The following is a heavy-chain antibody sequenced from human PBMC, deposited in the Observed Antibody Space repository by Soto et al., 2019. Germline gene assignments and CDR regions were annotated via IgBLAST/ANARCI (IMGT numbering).Heavy chain of an antibody. CDR2: VYHSGTT. CDR1: GDSVISGYY. V-gene: IGHV4-38-2*01. Sequence: PSETLSLTCAVSGDSVISGYYWGWIRQPPGKGLEWIGSVYHSGTTYYSPSLKSRVTISLDTSKNQFSLKLSSVTAADTAFYYCTRSLYSASWYAGYWGQGTLVTVSS. J-gene: IGHJ4*02. D-gene: IGHD6-13*01. CDR3: TRSLYSASWYAGY.